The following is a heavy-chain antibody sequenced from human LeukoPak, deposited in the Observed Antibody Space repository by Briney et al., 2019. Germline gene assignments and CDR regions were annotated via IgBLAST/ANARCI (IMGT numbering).Heavy chain of an antibody. CDR1: GFTFSSYS. V-gene: IGHV3-21*01. J-gene: IGHJ4*02. CDR3: ARAEGYSISSYSFDY. D-gene: IGHD6-6*01. CDR2: ISSSSSYI. Sequence: PGGSLRLSCAASGFTFSSYSMNWVRQAPGKGLEWVSSISSSSSYIYYADSVKGRFTISRDNAKNSLYLQMNSLRAEDTAVYYCARAEGYSISSYSFDYWGQGTLVTVSS.